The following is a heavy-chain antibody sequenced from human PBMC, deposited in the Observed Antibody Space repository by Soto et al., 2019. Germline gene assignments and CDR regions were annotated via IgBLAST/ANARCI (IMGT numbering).Heavy chain of an antibody. V-gene: IGHV2-5*02. CDR1: GLSLSTNGVG. D-gene: IGHD1-26*01. J-gene: IGHJ4*02. Sequence: QITLKESGPTLVKPTQTLTLTCTFSGLSLSTNGVGVGWIRQPPGKALEWLALIYWDGDKRYSPSLKSRLTITKDTSKNQVVLTVTNMDPVDTATYYCAHRRGAYYFDFWGLGTLVTASS. CDR2: IYWDGDK. CDR3: AHRRGAYYFDF.